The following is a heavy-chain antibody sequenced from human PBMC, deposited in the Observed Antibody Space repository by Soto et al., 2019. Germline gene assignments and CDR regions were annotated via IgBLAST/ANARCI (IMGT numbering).Heavy chain of an antibody. CDR3: AKDQAVAGTDATDY. Sequence: QVQLVESGGGVVQPGRSLRLSCAASGFTFSSYGMHWVRQAPGKGLEWVAVIWYDGSNKYYADSVKGRFTISRDNSKNTLYLQMNSLRAEDTAVYYCAKDQAVAGTDATDYWGQGTLVTVSS. V-gene: IGHV3-33*06. CDR1: GFTFSSYG. J-gene: IGHJ4*02. CDR2: IWYDGSNK. D-gene: IGHD6-19*01.